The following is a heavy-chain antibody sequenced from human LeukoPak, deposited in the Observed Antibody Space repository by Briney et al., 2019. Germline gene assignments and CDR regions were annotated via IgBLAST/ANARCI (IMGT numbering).Heavy chain of an antibody. CDR3: ARVSTYYDFWSGYYKWGYFDY. V-gene: IGHV4-34*01. J-gene: IGHJ4*02. CDR1: GGSFSGYY. CDR2: IDHSGST. D-gene: IGHD3-3*01. Sequence: PSETLSLTCAVYGGSFSGYYWSWIRQPPGKGLEWIGEIDHSGSTNYNPSLKSRVTISVDTSKNQFSLKLRSVTAADTAVYYCARVSTYYDFWSGYYKWGYFDYWGQGTLVTVSS.